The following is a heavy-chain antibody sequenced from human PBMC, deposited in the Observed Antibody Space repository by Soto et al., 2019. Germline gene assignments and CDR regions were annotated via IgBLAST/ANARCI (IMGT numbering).Heavy chain of an antibody. V-gene: IGHV4-59*01. J-gene: IGHJ2*01. CDR3: ASTAARRYWYFDL. Sequence: QVQLQESGPGLVKPSETLSLTCTVSGGSISSYYWSRIRQPPGKGLEWIGYIYYSGSTNYNPSLKSRVTISVDTSKNQFSLKLSSVTAADTAVYYCASTAARRYWYFDLWGRGTLVTVSS. CDR1: GGSISSYY. CDR2: IYYSGST. D-gene: IGHD6-6*01.